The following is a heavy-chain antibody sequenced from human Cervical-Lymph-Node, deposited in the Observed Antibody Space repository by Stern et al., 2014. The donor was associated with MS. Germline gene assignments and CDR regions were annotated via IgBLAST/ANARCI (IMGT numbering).Heavy chain of an antibody. D-gene: IGHD2-21*02. CDR3: ARGGDCGGDCYLSDWFDP. J-gene: IGHJ5*02. V-gene: IGHV1-18*04. Sequence: VQLVQSGAEVKKPGASVKVSCKASGYTFTSYGISWVRQAPGQGLEWVGWISAYNGNTNYAQKLQGRVTMTTDTSTSTAYMELRSLRSDDTAVYYCARGGDCGGDCYLSDWFDPWGQGTLVTVSS. CDR1: GYTFTSYG. CDR2: ISAYNGNT.